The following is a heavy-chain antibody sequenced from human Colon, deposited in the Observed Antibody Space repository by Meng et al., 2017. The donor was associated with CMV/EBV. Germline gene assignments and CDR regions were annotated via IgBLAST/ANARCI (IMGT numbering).Heavy chain of an antibody. CDR3: AREESSSSKSIDY. J-gene: IGHJ4*02. CDR1: GGTVSSYA. CDR2: IIPILGIA. Sequence: KASGGTVSSYAISWVRQAPGQGHEWMGGIIPILGIANYAQKFQGRVTITADKSTSTAYMELSSLRSEDTAVYYCAREESSSSKSIDYWGQGTLVTVSS. V-gene: IGHV1-69*10. D-gene: IGHD6-13*01.